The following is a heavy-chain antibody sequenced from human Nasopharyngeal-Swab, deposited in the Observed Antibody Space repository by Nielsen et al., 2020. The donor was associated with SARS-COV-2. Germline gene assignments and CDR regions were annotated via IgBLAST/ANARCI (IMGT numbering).Heavy chain of an antibody. CDR2: MNPNSGNT. Sequence: ASVKVSCKASGYTFTSYDINWVRQATGQRLEWMGWMNPNSGNTGYAQKFQGRVTMTRNTSISTAYMELSSLRSEDTAVYYCARFGPGYSSGWYGNDYWGQGTLVTVSS. J-gene: IGHJ4*02. V-gene: IGHV1-8*01. D-gene: IGHD6-19*01. CDR3: ARFGPGYSSGWYGNDY. CDR1: GYTFTSYD.